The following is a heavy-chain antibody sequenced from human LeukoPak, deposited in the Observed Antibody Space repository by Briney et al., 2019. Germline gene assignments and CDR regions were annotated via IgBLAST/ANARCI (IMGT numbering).Heavy chain of an antibody. J-gene: IGHJ4*02. CDR1: GFTFDDYA. D-gene: IGHD3-3*01. CDR3: AKDWSDFWSGYYEN. V-gene: IGHV3-9*03. Sequence: PGRSLRLSCAASGFTFDDYAMHWVRQAPGKGLEWVPGISWNSGSIGYADSVKGRFTISRDNAKNSLYLQMNSLRAEDMALYYCAKDWSDFWSGYYENWGQGTLVTVSS. CDR2: ISWNSGSI.